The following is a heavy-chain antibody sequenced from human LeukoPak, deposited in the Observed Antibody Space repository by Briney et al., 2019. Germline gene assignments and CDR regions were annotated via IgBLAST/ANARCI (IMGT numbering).Heavy chain of an antibody. CDR3: WRHLGGCGSHNCFDI. Sequence: TSETLSLTCTVSGGSISSYYWSWIRQPPGKGLEWIGYIYYSGCTYFSPPLKSRVPISVGTSKNHFSLKQNSVTAADPAVYFFWRHLGGCGSHNCFDIWCQGTMVTVSS. CDR2: IYYSGCT. CDR1: GGSISSYY. V-gene: IGHV4-59*08. D-gene: IGHD3-10*01. J-gene: IGHJ3*02.